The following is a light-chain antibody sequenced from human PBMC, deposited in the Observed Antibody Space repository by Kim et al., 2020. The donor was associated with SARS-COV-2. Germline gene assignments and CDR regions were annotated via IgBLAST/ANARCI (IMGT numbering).Light chain of an antibody. CDR3: CSYASSHSYV. CDR1: SDGIGRYNY. V-gene: IGLV2-14*03. CDR2: GVT. Sequence: GQSITIFCTGTSDGIGRYNYVSWDQQRPGKAPKVVIYGVTSRPSGVSARFSGSKSGNTGSLTISGLQPDDESDYYCCSYASSHSYVFGSGTKVTVL. J-gene: IGLJ1*01.